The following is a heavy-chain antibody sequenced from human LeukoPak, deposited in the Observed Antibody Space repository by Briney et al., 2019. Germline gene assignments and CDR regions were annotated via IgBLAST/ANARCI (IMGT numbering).Heavy chain of an antibody. Sequence: NPSQTLSLTCTVSGGSISSSSYYWGWIRQPPGKGLEWIGSIYYSGSTYYNPSLKSRVTISVDTSKNQFSLNLSSVTAADTAVYYCARDNDCSSTRCYFRFDPWGQGTLVTVSS. V-gene: IGHV4-39*02. J-gene: IGHJ5*02. CDR3: ARDNDCSSTRCYFRFDP. CDR1: GGSISSSSYY. D-gene: IGHD2-2*01. CDR2: IYYSGST.